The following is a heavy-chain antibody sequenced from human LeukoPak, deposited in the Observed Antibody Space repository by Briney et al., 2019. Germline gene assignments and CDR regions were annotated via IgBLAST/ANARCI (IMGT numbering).Heavy chain of an antibody. CDR2: ISAYNGDT. D-gene: IGHD6-19*01. V-gene: IGHV1-18*01. Sequence: ASVKVSCKASGYTFTSYGISWVRQAPRQGLEWMGWISAYNGDTKYAQRFQGRVTMTTETSTSTAYMELRSLISDDTAVYYCARDGYSSGWYPLDAFDVWGQGTMVTVSS. J-gene: IGHJ3*01. CDR1: GYTFTSYG. CDR3: ARDGYSSGWYPLDAFDV.